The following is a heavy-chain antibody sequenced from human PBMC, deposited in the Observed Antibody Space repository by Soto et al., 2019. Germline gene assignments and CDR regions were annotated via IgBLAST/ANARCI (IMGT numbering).Heavy chain of an antibody. V-gene: IGHV4-4*02. CDR2: IYHSGST. D-gene: IGHD6-19*01. CDR1: GGSINNGAYL. J-gene: IGHJ4*02. CDR3: ARVAVAGTRFDY. Sequence: SETLSLTCTVSGGSINNGAYLWSWVRQPPGKGLEWIGEIYHSGSTNYNPSLKSRVTISVDKSKNQFSLKLSSVTAADTAVYYCARVAVAGTRFDYWGQGTLVTVSS.